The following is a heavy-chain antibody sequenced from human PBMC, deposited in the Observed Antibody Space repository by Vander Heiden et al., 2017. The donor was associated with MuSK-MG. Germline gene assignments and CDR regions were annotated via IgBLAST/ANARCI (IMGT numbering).Heavy chain of an antibody. V-gene: IGHV3-7*03. CDR2: INQHGTEI. D-gene: IGHD6-19*01. Sequence: EGQLVESGGGLVQPGGSPRLPCIASGFSIYEFWMSWVRQAPGKGLEWVASINQHGTEIYYADSVKRRVTISRDNAKASLFLQFNTLTVGDTAVYYCTRNFRNAAGDGFQIWGRGT. J-gene: IGHJ3*01. CDR3: TRNFRNAAGDGFQI. CDR1: GFSIYEFW.